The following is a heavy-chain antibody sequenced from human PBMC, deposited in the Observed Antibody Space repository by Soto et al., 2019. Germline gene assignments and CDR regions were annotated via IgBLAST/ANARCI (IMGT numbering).Heavy chain of an antibody. Sequence: QVQLVQSGAEVKKPESSVRVSCKASGGTFNSYAITWVRQAPGQGLEWMGGTIPMFGTTKYAEKFQGGGMISADESTNIAYMELSSLRSEDTAVYYCTKCGIRYHSLGYSLGIDGMDVWGQGTTVIVSS. CDR1: GGTFNSYA. V-gene: IGHV1-69*12. D-gene: IGHD3-22*01. J-gene: IGHJ6*02. CDR3: TKCGIRYHSLGYSLGIDGMDV. CDR2: TIPMFGTT.